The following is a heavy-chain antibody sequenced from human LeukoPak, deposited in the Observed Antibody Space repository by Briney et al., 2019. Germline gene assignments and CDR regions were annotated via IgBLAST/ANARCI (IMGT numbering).Heavy chain of an antibody. V-gene: IGHV3-30*18. Sequence: PGGSLRLSGAASGFTFSSYGMHWVRQAPGKGLEWVAVISYDGSNKYYADSVKGRFTISRDNSKNTLYLQMNSLRAEDTAVYYCAKDRARYYDSSGSFDYWGQGTLVTVSS. CDR1: GFTFSSYG. J-gene: IGHJ4*02. CDR3: AKDRARYYDSSGSFDY. CDR2: ISYDGSNK. D-gene: IGHD3-22*01.